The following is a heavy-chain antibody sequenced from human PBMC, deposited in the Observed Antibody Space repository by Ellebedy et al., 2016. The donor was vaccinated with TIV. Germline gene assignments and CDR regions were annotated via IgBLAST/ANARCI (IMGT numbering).Heavy chain of an antibody. D-gene: IGHD5-12*01. CDR3: AKERACSAYGYFNYYYGLDV. J-gene: IGHJ6*04. V-gene: IGHV3-23*01. Sequence: GESLKISXAASGFTFSSCAMSWVRQAPGKGLEWVSSISGSGGSTYYADSLKDRFTISRDNSKNTLYLQMNSLRAEDTAIYYCAKERACSAYGYFNYYYGLDVWGVGTTVTVFS. CDR2: ISGSGGST. CDR1: GFTFSSCA.